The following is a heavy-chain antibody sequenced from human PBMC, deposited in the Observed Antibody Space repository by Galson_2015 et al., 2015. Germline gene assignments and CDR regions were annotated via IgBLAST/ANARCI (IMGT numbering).Heavy chain of an antibody. CDR1: GFTFSSYA. V-gene: IGHV3-30-3*01. CDR2: ISYDGSNK. D-gene: IGHD3-3*01. J-gene: IGHJ6*02. Sequence: SLRLSCAASGFTFSSYAMHWVRQAPGKGLEWVAVISYDGSNKYYADSVKGRFTISRDNSKNTLYLQMNSLRAEDTAVYYCARDPRITIFGVEPYYYGMDVWGQGTTVTVSS. CDR3: ARDPRITIFGVEPYYYGMDV.